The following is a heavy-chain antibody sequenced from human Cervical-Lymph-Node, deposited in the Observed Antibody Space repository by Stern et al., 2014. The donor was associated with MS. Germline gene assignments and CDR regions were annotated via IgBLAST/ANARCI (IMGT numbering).Heavy chain of an antibody. V-gene: IGHV4-59*08. CDR3: VRHYDYYYYGMDV. CDR1: GGSISSYY. D-gene: IGHD3-16*01. J-gene: IGHJ6*02. CDR2: IYYSGGT. Sequence: QVQLVESGPGLVKPSETLSLTCTVSGGSISSYYWSWIRQPPGKGLEWIGYIYYSGGTNYNPPPKGRFTISVDPPKNHFSLKLSSVTAADTAVYYCVRHYDYYYYGMDVWGQGTTVTVSS.